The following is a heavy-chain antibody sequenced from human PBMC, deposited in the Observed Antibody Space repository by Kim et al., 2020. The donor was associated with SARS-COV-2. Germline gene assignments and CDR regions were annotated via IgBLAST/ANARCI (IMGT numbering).Heavy chain of an antibody. J-gene: IGHJ4*02. V-gene: IGHV3-43*01. CDR2: ISWDGSST. CDR3: AKTASSGLLTTVHFDY. CDR1: GFTFDDYT. Sequence: GESLKISCAASGFTFDDYTMHWVRQAPGKGLEWVSLISWDGSSTYYADSVKGRFTISRDNNKNSLYLQMNSLRTEDTALYYCAKTASSGLLTTVHFDYWGQGTLVTVSS. D-gene: IGHD3-22*01.